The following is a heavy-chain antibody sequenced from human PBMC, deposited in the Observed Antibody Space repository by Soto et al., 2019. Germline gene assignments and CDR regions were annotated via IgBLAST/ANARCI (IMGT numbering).Heavy chain of an antibody. J-gene: IGHJ4*02. CDR3: ARVEGYCSGGSCYPRLYFDY. V-gene: IGHV4-31*03. CDR1: GGSISSGGYY. Sequence: SETLSLTCTVSGGSISSGGYYWSWIRQHPGKGLEWIGYIYYIGSTYYNPSLKSRVTISVDTSKNQFSLKLSSVTAADTAVYYCARVEGYCSGGSCYPRLYFDYWGQGTLVTVSS. D-gene: IGHD2-15*01. CDR2: IYYIGST.